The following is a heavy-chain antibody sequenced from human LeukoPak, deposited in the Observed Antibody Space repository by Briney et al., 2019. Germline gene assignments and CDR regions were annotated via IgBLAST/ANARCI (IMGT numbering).Heavy chain of an antibody. Sequence: GGSLRLSCAASGLTFSSYAMSWVRQAPGKGLEGVSAISGSGGSTYYADSVKGRFTISRDNSKNTLYLQMNSLRAEDTAVYYCAKLPTSGYSSGWTRYFDYWGQGTLVTVSS. CDR1: GLTFSSYA. CDR2: ISGSGGST. V-gene: IGHV3-23*01. CDR3: AKLPTSGYSSGWTRYFDY. J-gene: IGHJ4*02. D-gene: IGHD6-19*01.